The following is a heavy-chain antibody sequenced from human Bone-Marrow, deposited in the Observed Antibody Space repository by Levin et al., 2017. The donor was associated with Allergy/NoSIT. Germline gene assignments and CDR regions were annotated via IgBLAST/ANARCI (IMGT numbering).Heavy chain of an antibody. J-gene: IGHJ4*02. CDR1: GFTFSSYW. Sequence: GGSLRLSCVASGFTFSSYWMHWVRQAPGKGLVWVSRIKSDGSVTNYADSVKGRVTISRDNAKNTLYLQMNSLKDEDTAVYYCARVGMATHSFDSWGLGTLVIVSS. D-gene: IGHD5-24*01. CDR2: IKSDGSVT. CDR3: ARVGMATHSFDS. V-gene: IGHV3-74*01.